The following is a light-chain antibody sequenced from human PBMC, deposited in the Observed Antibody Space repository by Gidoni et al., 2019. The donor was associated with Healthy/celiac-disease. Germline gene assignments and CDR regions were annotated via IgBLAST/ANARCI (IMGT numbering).Light chain of an antibody. J-gene: IGLJ2*01. CDR1: SLRSYF. Sequence: SSELTQDPTVSVALGQTVRITCQGDSLRSYFASWYQQKPGQAPVLVIFGKNNRPSGIPDRFSGSTSGNTASLTITGAQAEDEADYYCNSRDSSANHVVFGGGTKLTVV. CDR2: GKN. V-gene: IGLV3-19*01. CDR3: NSRDSSANHVV.